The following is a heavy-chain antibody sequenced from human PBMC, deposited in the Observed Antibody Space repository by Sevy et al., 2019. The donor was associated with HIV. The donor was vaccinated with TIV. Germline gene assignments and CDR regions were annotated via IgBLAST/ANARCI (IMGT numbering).Heavy chain of an antibody. CDR1: GFTFRAYA. CDR3: SRCGSDYIRDY. D-gene: IGHD4-17*01. V-gene: IGHV3-49*04. J-gene: IGHJ4*02. Sequence: GGSLRLSCSTSGFTFRAYAISWVRQAPGKGLEWVGLIRNAPYGEATEYGASVEGRFFLSRDDSKSVAYLQMNSLYTEDTAVYYCSRCGSDYIRDYWGQGTLVTVSS. CDR2: IRNAPYGEAT.